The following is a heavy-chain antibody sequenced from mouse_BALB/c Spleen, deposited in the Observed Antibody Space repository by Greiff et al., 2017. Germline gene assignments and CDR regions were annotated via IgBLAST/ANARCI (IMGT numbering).Heavy chain of an antibody. D-gene: IGHD2-14*01. Sequence: EVHLVESGGGLVQPGGSRKLSCAASGFTFSSFGMHWVRQAPEKGLEWVAYISSGSSTIYYADTVKGRFTISRDNPKNTLFLQMTSLRSEDTAMYYCARKGAYYRYDSAMDYWGQGTSVTVSS. CDR2: ISSGSSTI. V-gene: IGHV5-17*02. J-gene: IGHJ4*01. CDR3: ARKGAYYRYDSAMDY. CDR1: GFTFSSFG.